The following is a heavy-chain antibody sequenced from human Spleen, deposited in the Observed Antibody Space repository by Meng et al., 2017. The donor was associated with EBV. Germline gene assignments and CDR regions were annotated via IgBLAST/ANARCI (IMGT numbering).Heavy chain of an antibody. V-gene: IGHV4-4*02. D-gene: IGHD2-2*01. CDR3: ASRYCPTTSCRQY. Sequence: LLEAGPGLVKPSGALAINCPVSGVSMSSDKRWSWVRQAPGKGLEWIGEIYHSGRTNYNPSLTSRVTILVDKSENQFSLKLSSVTAADTAVYYCASRYCPTTSCRQYWGQGTLVTVSS. CDR1: GVSMSSDKR. CDR2: IYHSGRT. J-gene: IGHJ4*02.